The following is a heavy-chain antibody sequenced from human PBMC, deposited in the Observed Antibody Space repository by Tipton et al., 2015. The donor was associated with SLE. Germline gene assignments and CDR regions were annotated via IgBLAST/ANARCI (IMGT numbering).Heavy chain of an antibody. CDR2: INPGGGST. CDR1: GFTFTTYS. V-gene: IGHV1-46*01. D-gene: IGHD2-8*02. Sequence: QLVQSGAEVKKPGASVKVSCKASGFTFTTYSMHWVRQAPGQGLEWMGIINPGGGSTNYSPSPKSRVSMSTDTSNNRFSLELTSVTAADTAVYYCAREGCNGGACYYDHWGQGTLVTVSS. J-gene: IGHJ4*02. CDR3: AREGCNGGACYYDH.